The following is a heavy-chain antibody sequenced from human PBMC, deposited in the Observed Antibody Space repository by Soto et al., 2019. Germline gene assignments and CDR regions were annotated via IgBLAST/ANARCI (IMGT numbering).Heavy chain of an antibody. CDR3: AKEGGHMQPFDY. CDR1: GYTFSNYG. Sequence: EVQLLESGGGLVQPGGSLRLSCATSGYTFSNYGMAWVRQAPGKDLEWLSAISGTGVNTYYAESVKGRFTISRDNSKNTVYLQMNSLRAEDPAVFYCAKEGGHMQPFDYWGQGTLVTVSS. V-gene: IGHV3-23*01. CDR2: ISGTGVNT. J-gene: IGHJ4*02. D-gene: IGHD2-15*01.